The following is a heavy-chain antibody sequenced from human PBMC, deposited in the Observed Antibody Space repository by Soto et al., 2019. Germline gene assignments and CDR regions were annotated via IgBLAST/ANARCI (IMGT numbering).Heavy chain of an antibody. V-gene: IGHV4-39*01. CDR3: ARQGEYDSSGYYRFDY. CDR2: IYYSGST. CDR1: GGYISRSRYY. Sequence: TLSLTCPGSGGYISRSRYYWGWLRPPPGKGLGWIGSIYYSGSTYYNPSLKSRVTISVDTSKNQFSLKLSSVTAADTAVYDGARQGEYDSSGYYRFDYWGQGTLVTLSS. J-gene: IGHJ4*02. D-gene: IGHD3-22*01.